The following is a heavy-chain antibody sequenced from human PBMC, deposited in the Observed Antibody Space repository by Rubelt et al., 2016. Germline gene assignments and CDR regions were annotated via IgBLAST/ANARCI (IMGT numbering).Heavy chain of an antibody. CDR3: ARELTSCLDP. Sequence: TCTVSGGSISSYYWSWIRQPPGKGLEWIGYIYYSGSTNYNPSLKSRVTISVDTSKNQFSLKLSSVTAADTAVYYCARELTSCLDPWGQGTLVTVSS. J-gene: IGHJ5*02. CDR2: IYYSGST. CDR1: GGSISSYY. D-gene: IGHD2-2*01. V-gene: IGHV4-59*12.